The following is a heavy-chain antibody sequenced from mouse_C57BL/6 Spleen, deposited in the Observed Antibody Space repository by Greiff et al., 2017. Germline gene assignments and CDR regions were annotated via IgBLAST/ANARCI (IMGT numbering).Heavy chain of an antibody. J-gene: IGHJ2*01. CDR2: INPNNGGT. CDR3: ARKGDYSNFYYFDC. Sequence: VQLQQSGPELVKPGASVKIPCKASGYTFTDYNMDWVKQSHGKSLEWIGDINPNNGGTIYNQKFKGKATLTVDKSSSTAYMELRSLTSEDTAVYYCARKGDYSNFYYFDCWGQGTTLTVSS. D-gene: IGHD2-5*01. CDR1: GYTFTDYN. V-gene: IGHV1-18*01.